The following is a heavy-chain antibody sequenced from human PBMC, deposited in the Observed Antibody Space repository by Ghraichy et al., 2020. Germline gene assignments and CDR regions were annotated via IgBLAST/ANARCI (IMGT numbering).Heavy chain of an antibody. Sequence: ESLNISCTVSGGSISSYYWSWIRQPPGKGLEWIGYIYYSGSTNYNPSLKSRVTISVDTSKNQFSLKLSSVTAADTAVYYCARAGLGGGSPVDYWGQGTLVTVSS. V-gene: IGHV4-59*01. CDR3: ARAGLGGGSPVDY. D-gene: IGHD2-15*01. CDR2: IYYSGST. CDR1: GGSISSYY. J-gene: IGHJ4*02.